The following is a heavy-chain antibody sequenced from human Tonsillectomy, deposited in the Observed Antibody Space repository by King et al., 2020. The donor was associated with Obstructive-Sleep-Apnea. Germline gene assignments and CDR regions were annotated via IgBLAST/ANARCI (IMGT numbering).Heavy chain of an antibody. CDR3: ARGVSRGACNI. D-gene: IGHD2-8*01. CDR2: IGTAGDT. J-gene: IGHJ3*02. V-gene: IGHV3-13*01. CDR1: GFTFSAYD. Sequence: VQLVESGGGLVQPGGSLRLSCAASGFTFSAYDMHWVRQATGKGLEWVSVIGTAGDTYDPGSVKGRFTISRENATNSLYRTMNSLRAGDTAVYYCARGVSRGACNIWGQGTTVTVSS.